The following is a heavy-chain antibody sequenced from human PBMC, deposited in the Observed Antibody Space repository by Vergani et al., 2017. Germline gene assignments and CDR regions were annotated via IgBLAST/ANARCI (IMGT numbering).Heavy chain of an antibody. CDR1: GFTFSSYW. Sequence: EVQLVESGGGLVQPGGSLRLSCAASGFTFSSYWMSWVRQAPGKGLEWVANIKQDGSEKYYVDSVKGRFTISRDNAKNSLYLQMNSLRAEDTAVYYCARVGAHRYYGSGSYTDWGQGTLVTVSS. V-gene: IGHV3-7*01. D-gene: IGHD3-10*01. J-gene: IGHJ4*02. CDR2: IKQDGSEK. CDR3: ARVGAHRYYGSGSYTD.